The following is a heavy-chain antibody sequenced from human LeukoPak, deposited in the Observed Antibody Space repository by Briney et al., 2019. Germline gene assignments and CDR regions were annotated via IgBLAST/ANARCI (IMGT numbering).Heavy chain of an antibody. V-gene: IGHV4-61*02. CDR2: IYTSGST. CDR1: GVSISSGSYY. Sequence: SETLSLTCTVSGVSISSGSYYWSWIRQPAGKGLEWIGRIYTSGSTHYNPSLKSRVTISVDTSKNQFSLKLSSVTAADTAVYYCARGLGSGWVYYYYYYYMDVWGKGTTVTVSS. CDR3: ARGLGSGWVYYYYYYYMDV. D-gene: IGHD6-19*01. J-gene: IGHJ6*03.